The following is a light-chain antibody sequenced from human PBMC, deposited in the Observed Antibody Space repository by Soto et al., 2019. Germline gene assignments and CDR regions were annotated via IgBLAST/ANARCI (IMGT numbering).Light chain of an antibody. CDR3: QQRSNWPPVT. CDR2: DAS. Sequence: EIVLTRSPATLSLSPGARATLSCRASPSVSSYLAWYQQKPGQAPRLLIYDASNRATGIPARFSGSGSGTDFTLTISSLEPEDCAIYYGQQRSNWPPVTFGGGTKVEIK. V-gene: IGKV3-11*01. J-gene: IGKJ4*01. CDR1: PSVSSY.